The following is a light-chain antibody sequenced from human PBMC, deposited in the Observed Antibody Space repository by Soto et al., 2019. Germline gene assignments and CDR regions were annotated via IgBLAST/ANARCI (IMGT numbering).Light chain of an antibody. CDR1: SSKIGSNY. CDR2: RNN. V-gene: IGLV1-47*01. CDR3: AAWDDSLRGYV. Sequence: QSVLAQPPSASGTPGQRVTISCSGSSSKIGSNYVYWYQQLPGTAPKLLIYRNNQRPSGVPDRFSGSKSGTSASLAISGLRSEDEADYYCAAWDDSLRGYVFGTGTNVTVL. J-gene: IGLJ1*01.